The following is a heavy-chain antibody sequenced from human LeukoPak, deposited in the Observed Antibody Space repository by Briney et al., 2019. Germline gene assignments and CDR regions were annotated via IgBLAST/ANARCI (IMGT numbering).Heavy chain of an antibody. V-gene: IGHV1-18*01. D-gene: IGHD1-7*01. CDR2: ISAYNGNT. J-gene: IGHJ4*02. CDR3: ARDLYNWNYPTPYYFDY. Sequence: ASVKVSCKASGYTFSSYGISWVRQAPGQGLEWMGWISAYNGNTNYAQNLQGRVTMTTDTSTSTAYMELRSLRSDDTAVYYCARDLYNWNYPTPYYFDYWGQGTLVTVSS. CDR1: GYTFSSYG.